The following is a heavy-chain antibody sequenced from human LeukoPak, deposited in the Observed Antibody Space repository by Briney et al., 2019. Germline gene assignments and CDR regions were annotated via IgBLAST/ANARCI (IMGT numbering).Heavy chain of an antibody. D-gene: IGHD3-22*01. CDR3: VRGEVSHYESSCFNDY. Sequence: GASVKVSCKASGYTLIGYYMHWVRQAPGQGLEWMGWMNPNSGGTNYAQKFQGRVAMTRDTSISTAYMELSRLTSDDTAVYYCVRGEVSHYESSCFNDYWGQGTLVTVSS. J-gene: IGHJ4*02. CDR1: GYTLIGYY. CDR2: MNPNSGGT. V-gene: IGHV1-2*02.